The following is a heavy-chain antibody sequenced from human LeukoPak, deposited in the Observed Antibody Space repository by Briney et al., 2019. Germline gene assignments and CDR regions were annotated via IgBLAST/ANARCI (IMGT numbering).Heavy chain of an antibody. CDR3: ATVRIDYSKSMGFDY. CDR2: FDPEDGET. D-gene: IGHD4-11*01. CDR1: GYTLTELA. V-gene: IGHV1-24*01. J-gene: IGHJ4*02. Sequence: ASVKVSCKVSGYTLTELAMHWVRQAPGKGLEWMGGFDPEDGETIYAQKFQGRVTMTEDTSTDTAYMELSSLRSEDTAVYYCATVRIDYSKSMGFDYWGQGTLVTVSS.